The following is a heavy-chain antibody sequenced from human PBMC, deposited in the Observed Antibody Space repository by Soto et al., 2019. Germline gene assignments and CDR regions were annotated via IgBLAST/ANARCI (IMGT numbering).Heavy chain of an antibody. J-gene: IGHJ4*02. D-gene: IGHD3-10*01. Sequence: QVQLVESGGGVVQPGRSLRLSCAASGVTFSSYGMHWVRQAPGKGLEWVAVIWYDGSNKYYADSVKGRFTISRDNSKNTLYLQMNSLRAEDTAVYYYARGFYGSASAFDYWGQGTLATVSS. CDR2: IWYDGSNK. V-gene: IGHV3-33*01. CDR1: GVTFSSYG. CDR3: ARGFYGSASAFDY.